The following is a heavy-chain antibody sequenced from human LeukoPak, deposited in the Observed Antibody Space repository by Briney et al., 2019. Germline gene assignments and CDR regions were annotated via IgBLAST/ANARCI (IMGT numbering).Heavy chain of an antibody. CDR2: IYHSGST. J-gene: IGHJ3*02. D-gene: IGHD3-10*01. CDR3: ARDRHYYGSGLSDAFDI. Sequence: SETLSLTCTVSGGSISSYYWSWIRQPPGKGLEWIGYIYHSGSTNYNPSLKSRVTISVDTSKNQFSLKLSSVTAADTAVYYCARDRHYYGSGLSDAFDIWSQGRMVTVYS. CDR1: GGSISSYY. V-gene: IGHV4-59*01.